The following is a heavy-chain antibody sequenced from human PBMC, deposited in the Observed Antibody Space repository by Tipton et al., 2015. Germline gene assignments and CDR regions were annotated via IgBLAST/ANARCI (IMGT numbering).Heavy chain of an antibody. Sequence: TLSLTCTVSGGSISNYYWSWIRQPPGKGLEWIGYIYHTGSTDYSPSLKSRVNISVDRSKNQFSLKVNSVTAADTAVYYCARAATVGRRFDPWGQGTLVTVSS. D-gene: IGHD1-26*01. CDR2: IYHTGST. V-gene: IGHV4-59*01. J-gene: IGHJ5*02. CDR1: GGSISNYY. CDR3: ARAATVGRRFDP.